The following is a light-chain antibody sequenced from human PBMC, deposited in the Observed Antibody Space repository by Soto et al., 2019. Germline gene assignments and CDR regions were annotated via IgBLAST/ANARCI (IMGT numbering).Light chain of an antibody. CDR1: SSDVGGYDY. CDR3: SSYTSSATLI. Sequence: QSALTQPASVSGSLGQSITISCGGTSSDVGGYDYVSWYQQYPGKAPKLIIYEVANRPSGLSYRFSGSKSGNTASLTISGLQAEDEADYYCSSYTSSATLIFGGGTKVTVL. CDR2: EVA. J-gene: IGLJ2*01. V-gene: IGLV2-14*01.